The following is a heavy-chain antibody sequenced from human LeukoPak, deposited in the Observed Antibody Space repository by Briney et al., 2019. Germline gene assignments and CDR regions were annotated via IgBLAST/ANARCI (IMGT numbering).Heavy chain of an antibody. CDR1: GGSFSGYY. Sequence: PETLSLTCAVYGGSFSGYYWSWIRQPPGKGLEWIGEINHSGSTNYNPSLKSRVTISVDTSKNQFSLKLSSVTAADTAVYYCALRVAYCGGDCSLQGLYYWGQGTLVTVSS. V-gene: IGHV4-34*01. CDR3: ALRVAYCGGDCSLQGLYY. J-gene: IGHJ4*02. CDR2: INHSGST. D-gene: IGHD2-21*02.